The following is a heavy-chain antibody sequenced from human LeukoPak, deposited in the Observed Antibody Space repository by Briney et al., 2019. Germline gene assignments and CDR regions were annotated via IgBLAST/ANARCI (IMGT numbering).Heavy chain of an antibody. D-gene: IGHD3-22*01. Sequence: GGSLRLSCAASGFTFSSYGMHWVRQAPGKGLEWVAVIWYDGGNKYYADSVKGRFTTSRDNSKNTLYLQMNSLRAEDTAVYYCARDADYYDSSGYLGYWGQGTLVTVSS. V-gene: IGHV3-33*01. CDR3: ARDADYYDSSGYLGY. CDR1: GFTFSSYG. CDR2: IWYDGGNK. J-gene: IGHJ4*02.